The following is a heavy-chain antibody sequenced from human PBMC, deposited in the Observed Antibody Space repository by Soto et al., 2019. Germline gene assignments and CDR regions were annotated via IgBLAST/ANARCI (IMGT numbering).Heavy chain of an antibody. CDR1: GFHLSNYG. V-gene: IGHV3-23*01. J-gene: IGHJ6*02. Sequence: GGSLRLSCAASGFHLSNYGMTWVRQAPGKGLECVSAITGTGGNTYYVDSVKGRFTSSRDNSKNMLYLQMNSLRVEDTAVYYCARIRGYWYGLDVWGQGTTVTVSS. CDR3: ARIRGYWYGLDV. CDR2: ITGTGGNT.